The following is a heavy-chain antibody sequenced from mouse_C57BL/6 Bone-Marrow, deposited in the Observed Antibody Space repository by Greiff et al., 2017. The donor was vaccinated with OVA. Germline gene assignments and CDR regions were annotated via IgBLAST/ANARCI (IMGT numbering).Heavy chain of an antibody. V-gene: IGHV5-9*01. Sequence: EVQLVESGGGLVKPGGSLKLSCAASGFTFSSYTMSWVRQTPEKRLEWVATISGGGGNTYYPDSVKGRFTISRDNAKNTLYLQMSSLRSEDTALYYCARHYSNYVYAMDYWGQGTSVTVSS. CDR1: GFTFSSYT. CDR3: ARHYSNYVYAMDY. CDR2: ISGGGGNT. D-gene: IGHD2-5*01. J-gene: IGHJ4*01.